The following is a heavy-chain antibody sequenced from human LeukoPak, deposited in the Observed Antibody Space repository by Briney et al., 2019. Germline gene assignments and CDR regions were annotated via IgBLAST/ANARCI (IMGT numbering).Heavy chain of an antibody. CDR1: GGSINGYF. D-gene: IGHD2-15*01. Sequence: SETLSLTCTVSGGSINGYFWSWIRQPPGKGLEWIGRILTNGNTNYNPSRSSRVSMLMDTSRNQFSLDLWSVSAADTGVYDCARSARGEPETGYFFVSGGRGTLVTVSS. J-gene: IGHJ2*01. CDR3: ARSARGEPETGYFFVS. V-gene: IGHV4-4*07. CDR2: ILTNGNT.